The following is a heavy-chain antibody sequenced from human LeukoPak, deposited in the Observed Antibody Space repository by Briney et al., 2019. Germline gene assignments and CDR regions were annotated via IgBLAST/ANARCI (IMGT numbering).Heavy chain of an antibody. CDR1: GYTFTSYW. CDR2: IYPGDSDT. V-gene: IGHV5-51*01. Sequence: GESLKISCKGSGYTFTSYWIGWVRQMPGKGLEWMGIIYPGDSDTRYSPSFQGRVTISVDKSINTAYLHWSSLKASDTAMYYCARRYCSGGSCQAAFDYWGQGTLVTVSS. D-gene: IGHD2-15*01. J-gene: IGHJ4*02. CDR3: ARRYCSGGSCQAAFDY.